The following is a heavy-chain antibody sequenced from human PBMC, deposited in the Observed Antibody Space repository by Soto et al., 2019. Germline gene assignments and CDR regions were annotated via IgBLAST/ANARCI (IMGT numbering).Heavy chain of an antibody. CDR2: IKSKTDGGTT. CDR1: GFTFSNAW. V-gene: IGHV3-15*07. CDR3: TTGMYYDFWSGYQKNPDY. D-gene: IGHD3-3*01. J-gene: IGHJ4*02. Sequence: GGSLRLSCAASGFTFSNAWMNWVRQAPGKGLEWVGRIKSKTDGGTTDYAAPVKGRFTISRDDSKNTLYLQMNSLKTEDTAVYYCTTGMYYDFWSGYQKNPDYWGQGTLVTVSS.